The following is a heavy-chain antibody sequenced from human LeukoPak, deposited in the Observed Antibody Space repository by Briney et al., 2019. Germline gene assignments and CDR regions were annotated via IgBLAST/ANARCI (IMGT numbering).Heavy chain of an antibody. V-gene: IGHV4-39*07. CDR2: IYYSGST. CDR3: ARDSLYSFDH. D-gene: IGHD6-13*01. Sequence: SETLSLTCTVSGGSININTYYWGWIRQPPGKGLEWIASIYYSGSTYYNPSFKTRVTISVDTSKNQFSLKLSSVTAADTAVYYCARDSLYSFDHWGQGTLVTVSS. CDR1: GGSININTYY. J-gene: IGHJ5*02.